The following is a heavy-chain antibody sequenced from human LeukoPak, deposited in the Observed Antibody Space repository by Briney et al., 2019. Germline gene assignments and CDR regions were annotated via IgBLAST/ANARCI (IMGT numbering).Heavy chain of an antibody. CDR3: AREERLYSSGWGRGPYYYYYYGMDV. Sequence: ASVNVSCKASGYTFTSYYMHWVRQAPGQGLELMGIINPSGGSTSYAQKFQGRVTMTRDTSTSTVYMELSSLRSEDTAVYYCAREERLYSSGWGRGPYYYYYYGMDVWGQGTTVTVSS. CDR2: INPSGGST. D-gene: IGHD6-19*01. CDR1: GYTFTSYY. J-gene: IGHJ6*02. V-gene: IGHV1-46*01.